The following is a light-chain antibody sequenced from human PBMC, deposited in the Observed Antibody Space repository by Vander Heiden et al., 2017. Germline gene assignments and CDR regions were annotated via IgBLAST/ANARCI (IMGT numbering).Light chain of an antibody. J-gene: IGLJ2*01. V-gene: IGLV4-69*01. CDR3: QTWGIGIQV. CDR1: SGHTTYV. Sequence: QLELTQSPSASSSLGDSVTLTCTLSSGHTTYVIAWHQQQPDKAPRYLMTLYSDGSQTKGDGIPDRFSGSSSGAERYLTISSLQSEDEADYYCQTWGIGIQVFGGGTKLTVL. CDR2: LYSDGSQ.